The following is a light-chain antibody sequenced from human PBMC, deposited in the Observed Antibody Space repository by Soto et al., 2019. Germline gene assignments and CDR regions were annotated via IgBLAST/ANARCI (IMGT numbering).Light chain of an antibody. Sequence: DIVLTQSPATLSLSPGERATLSCRASQSVSRYLAWYQQKPGQAPRLLIYDASDRATGIPPRFTGSGSGTDFTLTISSLEPEDFAVYYCHQRSSWPRTFGQGTKVEIK. CDR1: QSVSRY. CDR3: HQRSSWPRT. V-gene: IGKV3-11*01. CDR2: DAS. J-gene: IGKJ1*01.